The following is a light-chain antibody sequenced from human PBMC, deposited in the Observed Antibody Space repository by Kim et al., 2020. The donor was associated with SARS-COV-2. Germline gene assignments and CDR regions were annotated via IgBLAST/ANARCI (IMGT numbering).Light chain of an antibody. CDR3: QVWDISSDHWV. V-gene: IGLV3-21*04. J-gene: IGLJ3*02. CDR2: YDS. CDR1: NIGIKT. Sequence: SYELTQPPSVSVAPGKTATITCGGNNIGIKTVHWYQQRPGQAPVLVIYYDSDRPSGIPERFSGSNSGNTATLTISRVEAGDEADYYCQVWDISSDHWVFGGGTQLTVL.